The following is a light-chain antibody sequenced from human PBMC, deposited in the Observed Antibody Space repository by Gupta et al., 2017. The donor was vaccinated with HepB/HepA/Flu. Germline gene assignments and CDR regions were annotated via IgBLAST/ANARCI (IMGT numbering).Light chain of an antibody. Sequence: DIQMTQSPPSLSASVGDRVTITCRASQDISDWLAWYRQKPEKAPESLICAASTLQSGVPSRFSGRRSGTDFTLTISSLQPEDFATYYCQQYKSYPITFGQGTRLEI. CDR1: QDISDW. CDR3: QQYKSYPIT. V-gene: IGKV1D-16*01. CDR2: AAS. J-gene: IGKJ5*01.